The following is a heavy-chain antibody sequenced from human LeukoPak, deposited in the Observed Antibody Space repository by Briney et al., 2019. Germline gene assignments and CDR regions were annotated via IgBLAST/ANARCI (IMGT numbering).Heavy chain of an antibody. D-gene: IGHD3-10*01. CDR1: GFTFSSYW. Sequence: GGSLRLSCAASGFTFSSYWMHWVRQAPGKGLVWVSRINSDGSSTSYADSVKGRFTISRDNAKNTLYLQTNSLRAEDTAVYYCARGSGSYYYYMDVWGKGTTVTVSS. J-gene: IGHJ6*03. V-gene: IGHV3-74*01. CDR3: ARGSGSYYYYMDV. CDR2: INSDGSST.